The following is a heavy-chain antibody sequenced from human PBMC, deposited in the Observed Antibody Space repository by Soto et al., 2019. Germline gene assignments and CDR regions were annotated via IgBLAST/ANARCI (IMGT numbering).Heavy chain of an antibody. V-gene: IGHV3-13*01. D-gene: IGHD6-13*01. Sequence: GSLRLSCAASGFTFSTYDMQWVRQATGKGLEWVSTIGTAGDTYYPGSVKGRFTISRENAKNSLYLQMNSLRAGDTAVYYCARGAAGPVDYWGQGTLVTVSS. J-gene: IGHJ4*02. CDR2: IGTAGDT. CDR3: ARGAAGPVDY. CDR1: GFTFSTYD.